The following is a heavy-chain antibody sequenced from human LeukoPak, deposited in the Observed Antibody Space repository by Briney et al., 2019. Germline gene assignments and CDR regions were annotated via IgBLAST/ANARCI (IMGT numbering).Heavy chain of an antibody. V-gene: IGHV3-33*08. J-gene: IGHJ4*02. CDR1: GFTFSDHY. Sequence: GGSLRLSCAASGFTFSDHYMDWVRQAPGKGLEWVAVIWYDGSNKYYADSVKGRFTISRDNSKNTLYLQMNSLRAEDTAVYYCARGDYFDYWGQGTLVTVSS. CDR3: ARGDYFDY. CDR2: IWYDGSNK.